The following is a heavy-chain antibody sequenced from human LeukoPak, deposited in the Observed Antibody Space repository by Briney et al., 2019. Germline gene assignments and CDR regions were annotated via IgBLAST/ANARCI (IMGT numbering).Heavy chain of an antibody. V-gene: IGHV3-21*04. D-gene: IGHD1-26*01. Sequence: GGSLRLSCAASGFTFSSYSMNWVRQAPGKGLEWVSSISSSSSYIYYTDSVKGRFTISRDNAKNSLFLQMNSLRADDTAVYYCARGGSYLSAFDIWGQGTMVTVSS. CDR2: ISSSSSYI. CDR3: ARGGSYLSAFDI. CDR1: GFTFSSYS. J-gene: IGHJ3*02.